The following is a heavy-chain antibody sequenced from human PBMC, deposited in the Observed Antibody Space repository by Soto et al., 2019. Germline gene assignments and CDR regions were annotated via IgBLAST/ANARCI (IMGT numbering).Heavy chain of an antibody. Sequence: SQTLSLTCTVSGGSISSYYWGWIRQPPGKGLEWIGYIYYSGSTNYNPSLKSRVTISVDTSKNQFSLKLSSVTAADTAVYYCARGDCISNSCYDYWGQGTLVTXSS. V-gene: IGHV4-59*01. J-gene: IGHJ4*02. CDR1: GGSISSYY. CDR2: IYYSGST. CDR3: ARGDCISNSCYDY. D-gene: IGHD2-2*01.